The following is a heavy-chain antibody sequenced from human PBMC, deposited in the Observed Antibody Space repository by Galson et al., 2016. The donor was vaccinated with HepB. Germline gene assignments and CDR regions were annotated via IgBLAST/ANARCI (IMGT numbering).Heavy chain of an antibody. V-gene: IGHV3-23*01. CDR1: GFTFNIYA. J-gene: IGHJ6*02. CDR2: ISGSGGRT. Sequence: SLRLSCAASGFTFNIYAMTWVRQVPGQGLEWVATISGSGGRTYYADSVQGRFTISRDNSKNTLYLQMNTLRGDDTAKYYCAKDQRRSSDSSLYYGLHVWGQGTTVTVSS. CDR3: AKDQRRSSDSSLYYGLHV. D-gene: IGHD6-6*01.